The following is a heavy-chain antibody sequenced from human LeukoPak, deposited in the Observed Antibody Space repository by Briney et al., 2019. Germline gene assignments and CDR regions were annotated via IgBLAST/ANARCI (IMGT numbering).Heavy chain of an antibody. CDR1: GYTFTGYY. V-gene: IGHV1-2*02. CDR3: ARDHSTIFGTYYFDY. J-gene: IGHJ4*02. Sequence: ASVKVSCKASGYTFTGYYMHWVRQAPGQGLEWMGWINPNSGGTNYAQKFQGRVTMTRDTSISTAYMELSRLRSDDTAVYYCARDHSTIFGTYYFDYWGQGTLVTVPS. D-gene: IGHD3-3*01. CDR2: INPNSGGT.